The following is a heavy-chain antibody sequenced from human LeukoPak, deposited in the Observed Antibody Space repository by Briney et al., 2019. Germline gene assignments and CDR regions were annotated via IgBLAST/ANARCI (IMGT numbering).Heavy chain of an antibody. CDR1: GYPISSGYY. CDR3: ARQGGYSGYDYGVEADPHLDY. V-gene: IGHV4-38-2*02. CDR2: IYYSGST. J-gene: IGHJ4*02. D-gene: IGHD5-12*01. Sequence: PSETLSLTCTVSGYPISSGYYWGWIRQPPGKGLEWIGYIYYSGSTNYNPSLKSRVTISVDTSKNQFSLKLSSVTAADTAVYYCARQGGYSGYDYGVEADPHLDYWGQGTLVTVSS.